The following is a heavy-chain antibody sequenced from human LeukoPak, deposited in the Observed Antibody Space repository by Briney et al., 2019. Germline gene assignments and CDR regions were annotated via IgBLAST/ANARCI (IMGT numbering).Heavy chain of an antibody. CDR1: GYTFTDYF. CDR2: INPNSGGT. CDR3: ARGRYGRGHPAFDN. J-gene: IGHJ4*02. Sequence: ASVKVSCKASGYTFTDYFIHWVRQAPGQGLEWMGWINPNSGGTNYAQKFQGRVTMTRDTSIRTAYMEVSRLTSDDTAVFYCARGRYGRGHPAFDNWAQGTLVTVSS. V-gene: IGHV1-2*02. D-gene: IGHD3-9*01.